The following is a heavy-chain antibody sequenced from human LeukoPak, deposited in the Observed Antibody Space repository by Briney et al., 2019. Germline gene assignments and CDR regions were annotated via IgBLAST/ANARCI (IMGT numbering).Heavy chain of an antibody. J-gene: IGHJ6*02. CDR2: INPNSGGT. D-gene: IGHD3-22*01. Sequence: ASVKVSCKASGYTFTGYYMHWVRQAPGQGLEWMGWINPNSGGTNYAQKFQGRVTMTRDTSISTAYMELSRLRSDDTAVYYCARDLSIVVVITTTYYYYGMDVWGRGTTVTVSS. CDR1: GYTFTGYY. V-gene: IGHV1-2*02. CDR3: ARDLSIVVVITTTYYYYGMDV.